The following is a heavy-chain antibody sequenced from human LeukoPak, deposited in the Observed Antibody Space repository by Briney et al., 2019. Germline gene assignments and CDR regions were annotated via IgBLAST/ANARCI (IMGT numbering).Heavy chain of an antibody. D-gene: IGHD3-22*01. CDR2: IYYSGST. CDR1: GGSISSSSYY. V-gene: IGHV4-39*01. J-gene: IGHJ4*02. Sequence: MPSETLSLTCTVSGGSISSSSYYWGWIRQPPGKGLEWIGSIYYSGSTYYNPSLKSRVTISVDTSKNQFSLKLSSVTAADTAVYYCARVYYDSSGYLILDYWGQGTLVTVSS. CDR3: ARVYYDSSGYLILDY.